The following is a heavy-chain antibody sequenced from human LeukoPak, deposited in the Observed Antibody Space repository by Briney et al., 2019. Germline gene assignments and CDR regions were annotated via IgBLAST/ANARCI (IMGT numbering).Heavy chain of an antibody. D-gene: IGHD3-3*01. CDR2: IYYSGST. CDR1: GGSISSGDYY. Sequence: SETLSLTYTVSGGSISSGDYYWSWIRQPPGKGLEGIGYIYYSGSTYYNPSLKSRVTISVDTSKNQFSLKLSSVTAADTAVYYCARGAWSGYIDYWGQGTLVTVSS. CDR3: ARGAWSGYIDY. V-gene: IGHV4-30-4*08. J-gene: IGHJ4*02.